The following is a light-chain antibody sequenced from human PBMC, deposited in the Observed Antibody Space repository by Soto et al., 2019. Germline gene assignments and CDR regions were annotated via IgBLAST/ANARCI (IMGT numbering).Light chain of an antibody. CDR1: QPVSSNF. V-gene: IGKV3-20*01. CDR2: GVS. J-gene: IGKJ5*01. CDR3: QQYANSPIT. Sequence: EIVLTQSPATLTLSPGESATLSCSTSQPVSSNFLAWYQQKPGQAPRLLIYGVSSRASGIPDRFFGSGSGTDFTLTINRLEPEDFAVYYCQQYANSPITFGQGTRLEIK.